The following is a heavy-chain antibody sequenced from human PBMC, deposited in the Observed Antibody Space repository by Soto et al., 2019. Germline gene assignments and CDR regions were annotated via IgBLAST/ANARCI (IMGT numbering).Heavy chain of an antibody. CDR3: ARGKPREAAAGTFYYYYGMDV. Sequence: SETLSLTCAVYGGSFSGYYWSWIRQPPGKGLEWIGEINHGGSTNYNPSLKSRVTISVDTSKNQFSLKLSSVTAADTAVYYCARGKPREAAAGTFYYYYGMDVWGQGTTVT. D-gene: IGHD6-13*01. V-gene: IGHV4-34*01. J-gene: IGHJ6*02. CDR2: INHGGST. CDR1: GGSFSGYY.